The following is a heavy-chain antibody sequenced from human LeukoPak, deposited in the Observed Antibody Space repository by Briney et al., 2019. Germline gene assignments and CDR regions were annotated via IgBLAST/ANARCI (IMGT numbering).Heavy chain of an antibody. Sequence: GGSLRLSCAVSGFTFSDYEMNWVRQAPGKGLEWVSYISSRSSTKYYADSVRGRSTVSRDNAKSSLYLQMNSLRAEDTALYYCAREMKDSSGSFLAHWGREPWSPSPQ. D-gene: IGHD3-22*01. CDR1: GFTFSDYE. J-gene: IGHJ4*02. CDR3: AREMKDSSGSFLAH. V-gene: IGHV3-48*03. CDR2: ISSRSSTK.